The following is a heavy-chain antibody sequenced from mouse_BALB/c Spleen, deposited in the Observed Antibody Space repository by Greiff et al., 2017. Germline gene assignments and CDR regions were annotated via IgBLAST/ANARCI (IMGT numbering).Heavy chain of an antibody. CDR2: IWAGGST. CDR3: ASSITTATLDV. D-gene: IGHD1-2*01. CDR1: GFSLTSYG. V-gene: IGHV2-9*02. J-gene: IGHJ1*01. Sequence: VKLVESGPGLVAPSQSLSITCTVSGFSLTSYGVHWVRQPPGKGLEWLGVIWAGGSTNYNSALMSRLSISKDNSKSQVFLKMNSLQTDDTAMYYCASSITTATLDVWGAGTTVTVSS.